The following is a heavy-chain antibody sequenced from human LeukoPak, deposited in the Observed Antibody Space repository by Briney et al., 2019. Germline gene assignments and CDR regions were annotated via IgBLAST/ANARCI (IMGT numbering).Heavy chain of an antibody. Sequence: GRSLRLSCAASGFTSDDYAMHWIRQAPGKGLEWVSGISWNSGSIGYADSVKGRFTISRDNAKNSLYLQMNSLRAEDTALYYCAKESRMGAFDIWGQGTMVTVSS. CDR1: GFTSDDYA. J-gene: IGHJ3*02. V-gene: IGHV3-9*02. CDR2: ISWNSGSI. D-gene: IGHD2-8*01. CDR3: AKESRMGAFDI.